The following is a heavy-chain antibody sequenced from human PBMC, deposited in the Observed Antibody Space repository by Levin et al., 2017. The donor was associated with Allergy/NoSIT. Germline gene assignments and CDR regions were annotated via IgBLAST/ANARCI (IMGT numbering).Heavy chain of an antibody. CDR1: EFTFSRYP. Sequence: LSLTCAASEFTFSRYPMHWVRQAPGKGLEWLAVMSSDGNFKSYADSVKGRFTISRDNSKDTLYLQMSSLRPEDTAVYYCARGAGSHPWAVFDYWGQGALVTVSS. D-gene: IGHD1-26*01. J-gene: IGHJ4*02. CDR3: ARGAGSHPWAVFDY. CDR2: MSSDGNFK. V-gene: IGHV3-30*15.